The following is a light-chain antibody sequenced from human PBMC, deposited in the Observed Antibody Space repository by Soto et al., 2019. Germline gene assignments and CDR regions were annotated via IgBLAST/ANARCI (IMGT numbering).Light chain of an antibody. CDR2: KAS. J-gene: IGKJ4*01. CDR1: QSISSW. Sequence: DIQMTQSPSTLSASVGDRVTITCRASQSISSWLAWYQQKPGKAPKLLIYKASSLESGVPSRFSGSGSGTECTLTISSLQPDDFATYYCQQYNSYSPLTFGGGTKVEIK. CDR3: QQYNSYSPLT. V-gene: IGKV1-5*03.